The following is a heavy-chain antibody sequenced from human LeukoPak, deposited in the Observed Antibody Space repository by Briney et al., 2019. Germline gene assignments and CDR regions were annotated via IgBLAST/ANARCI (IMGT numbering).Heavy chain of an antibody. D-gene: IGHD2-2*02. J-gene: IGHJ6*02. CDR3: AVKYPSYYYYGMDV. V-gene: IGHV3-23*01. CDR1: GFTFSGYA. Sequence: GGSLRLSCAASGFTFSGYAMSWVRQAPGKGLEWVSAISGSGGSTYYADSMKGRFTISRDNSKNTLYLQMNSLRAEDTAVYYCAVKYPSYYYYGMDVWGQGTTVTVSS. CDR2: ISGSGGST.